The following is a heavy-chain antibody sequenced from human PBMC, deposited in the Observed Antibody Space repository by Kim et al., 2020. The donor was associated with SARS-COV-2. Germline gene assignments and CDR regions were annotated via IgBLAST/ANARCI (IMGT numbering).Heavy chain of an antibody. Sequence: YSQNFQGRVTITKAISANTAYMDLSSLKSEDTAVYYCARDWLTSGFDYWGQGTLVTVSS. D-gene: IGHD1-26*01. CDR3: ARDWLTSGFDY. J-gene: IGHJ4*02. V-gene: IGHV1-3*01.